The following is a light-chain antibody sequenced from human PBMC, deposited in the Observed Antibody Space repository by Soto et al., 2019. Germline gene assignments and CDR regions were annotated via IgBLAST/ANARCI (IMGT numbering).Light chain of an antibody. V-gene: IGKV1-39*01. J-gene: IGKJ5*01. CDR3: QQSYSTPIT. Sequence: SQLTQSPSSLSASVGDRVTITCRASQGISSYLGWYQQKPGKAPNLLIYDASTLHSGVPSRFSGGGSGTDFTLTISSLQPEDFATYYCQQSYSTPITFAQGTRLEIK. CDR2: DAS. CDR1: QGISSY.